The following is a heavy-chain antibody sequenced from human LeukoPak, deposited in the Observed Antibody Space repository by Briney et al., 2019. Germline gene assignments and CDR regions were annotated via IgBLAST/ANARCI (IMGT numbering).Heavy chain of an antibody. J-gene: IGHJ6*03. CDR3: AKDRASSWYYYYYYTDV. CDR1: GFTFSSYG. D-gene: IGHD6-13*01. Sequence: PGGSLRLSCAASGFTFSSYGMHWVRQAPGKGLEWVAFIRYDGSNKYYADSVKGRFTISRDNSKNTLYLQMNSLRAEDTAVYYRAKDRASSWYYYYYYTDVWGKGTTVTISS. V-gene: IGHV3-30*02. CDR2: IRYDGSNK.